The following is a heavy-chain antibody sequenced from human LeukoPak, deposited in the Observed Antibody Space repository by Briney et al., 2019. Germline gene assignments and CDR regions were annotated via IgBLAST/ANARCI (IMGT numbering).Heavy chain of an antibody. CDR3: ARSVGGSLTPNY. D-gene: IGHD1-26*01. Sequence: ASVTVSCKASGYTFTGYYMHWVRQAPGQGLEWMGWISPNSGGTNYAQKFQGRVTMTRDTSISTAYMELSRLRSDDTAVYYCARSVGGSLTPNYWGQGTLVTVSS. CDR1: GYTFTGYY. J-gene: IGHJ4*02. V-gene: IGHV1-2*02. CDR2: ISPNSGGT.